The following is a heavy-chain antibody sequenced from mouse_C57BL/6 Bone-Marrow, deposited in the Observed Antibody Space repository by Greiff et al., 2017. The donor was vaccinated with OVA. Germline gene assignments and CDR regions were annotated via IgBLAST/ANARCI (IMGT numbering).Heavy chain of an antibody. D-gene: IGHD2-3*01. Sequence: EVKVVESGGDLVKPGGSLKLSCAASGFTFSSYGMSWVRQTPDKRLEWVATISSGGSYTYYPDSVKGRFTISRDNAKNTLYLQLSSLKSEDTAIYYCARDGYDYWGQGTTLTVSS. V-gene: IGHV5-6*01. J-gene: IGHJ2*01. CDR1: GFTFSSYG. CDR3: ARDGYDY. CDR2: ISSGGSYT.